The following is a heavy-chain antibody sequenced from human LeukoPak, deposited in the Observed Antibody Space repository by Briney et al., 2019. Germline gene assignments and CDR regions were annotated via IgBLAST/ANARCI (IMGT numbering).Heavy chain of an antibody. CDR2: IYHSEST. CDR3: ARDKRYYYDSSGYHDY. V-gene: IGHV4-4*02. J-gene: IGHJ4*02. D-gene: IGHD3-22*01. Sequence: SGTLSLTCAVSGGSISSSNWWSWVCQPPGKGLEWIGEIYHSESTNYNPSLKSRVTISVDKSKNQFSLKLSSVTAADTAVYYCARDKRYYYDSSGYHDYWGPGTLVTVSS. CDR1: GGSISSSNW.